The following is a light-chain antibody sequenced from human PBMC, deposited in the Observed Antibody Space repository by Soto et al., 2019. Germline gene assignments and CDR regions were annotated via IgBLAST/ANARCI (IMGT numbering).Light chain of an antibody. J-gene: IGKJ1*01. V-gene: IGKV1-5*03. CDR1: TNIGPW. CDR3: QHYNSYSRT. Sequence: DIQMTQSPLTLSASIGVRVAITFRPNTNIGPWVASYQQKPTTAPKLLITKASTLETGAPSRFASSGSGTGFTLTITRLQPDDFATYYCQHYNSYSRTFGQGTKVDIK. CDR2: KAS.